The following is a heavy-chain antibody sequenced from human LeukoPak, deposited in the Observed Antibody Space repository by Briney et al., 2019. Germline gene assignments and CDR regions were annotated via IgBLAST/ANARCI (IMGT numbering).Heavy chain of an antibody. CDR2: IYYSGST. Sequence: SETLSLTCTVSGGSISNYYWSWLRQPPGKGLEWIGYIYYSGSTNYNPSLKSRVTISVDTSKNQFSLKVRSVTAADTAVYYCAREGFLGSGSYPDYWGQGTLVTVSS. CDR1: GGSISNYY. V-gene: IGHV4-59*01. J-gene: IGHJ4*02. CDR3: AREGFLGSGSYPDY. D-gene: IGHD3-10*01.